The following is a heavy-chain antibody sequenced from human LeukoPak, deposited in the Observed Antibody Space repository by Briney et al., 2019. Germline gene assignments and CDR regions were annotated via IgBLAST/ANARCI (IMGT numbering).Heavy chain of an antibody. Sequence: GGSLRLSCAASGFTFSSYAMSWVRQAPGKGLEWVSAISGSGGSTYYADSVKGRFTISRDNSKNTLYLQMNSLRAEDTAVYYCAKSSYSSSWNSYFDYWGQGTLVTVFS. V-gene: IGHV3-23*01. CDR2: ISGSGGST. J-gene: IGHJ4*02. CDR3: AKSSYSSSWNSYFDY. CDR1: GFTFSSYA. D-gene: IGHD6-13*01.